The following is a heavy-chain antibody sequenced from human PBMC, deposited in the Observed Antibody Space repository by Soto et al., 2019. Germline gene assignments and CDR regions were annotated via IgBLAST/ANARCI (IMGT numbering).Heavy chain of an antibody. D-gene: IGHD2-2*01. CDR2: VSYTGNT. J-gene: IGHJ4*02. CDR3: ARGTLV. Sequence: QVQLQESGPGLMQPSQTLSLTCTVSGGSIGSGGYWWSWIRQHPGRGLEWIGFVSYTGNTQYNPSLKSRVNISVDTSTKQYSQKLSFVTAADTAVYYCARGTLVWGQGTLVTVSS. V-gene: IGHV4-31*03. CDR1: GGSIGSGGYW.